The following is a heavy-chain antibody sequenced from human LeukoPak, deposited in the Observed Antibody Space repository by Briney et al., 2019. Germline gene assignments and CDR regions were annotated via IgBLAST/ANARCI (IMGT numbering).Heavy chain of an antibody. CDR3: ARAKGYSYGKNNWFDS. V-gene: IGHV3-21*01. CDR2: ISSSSSYI. J-gene: IGHJ5*01. D-gene: IGHD5-18*01. Sequence: PGGSLRLSCAASGFTFSSYSMNWVRQAPGKGLEWVSSISSSSSYIYYADSVKGRFTISRDNAKNSLYLQMNSLRAEDTAVYYCARAKGYSYGKNNWFDSWGQGTLVTVSS. CDR1: GFTFSSYS.